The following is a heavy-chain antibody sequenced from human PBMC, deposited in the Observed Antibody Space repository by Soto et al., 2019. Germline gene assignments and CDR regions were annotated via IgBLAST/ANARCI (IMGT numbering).Heavy chain of an antibody. CDR1: GFTFSSYA. J-gene: IGHJ4*02. Sequence: EVQLLESGGGLVQPGGSLRLSCAASGFTFSSYAMSWVRQAPGKGLEWVSVISGSGGSTYYADSVKGRFTISRDNSKNTLYLQMSSLRAEDTAVYCCAKRGAGHYFDYWGQGTLVTVSS. CDR3: AKRGAGHYFDY. V-gene: IGHV3-23*01. CDR2: ISGSGGST. D-gene: IGHD6-19*01.